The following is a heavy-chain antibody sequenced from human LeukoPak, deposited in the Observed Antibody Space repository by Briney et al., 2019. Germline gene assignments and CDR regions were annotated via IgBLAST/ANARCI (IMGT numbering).Heavy chain of an antibody. CDR1: GFTFSDYY. CDR3: AREKLSGSYQRRYYYYGMDV. V-gene: IGHV3-11*01. D-gene: IGHD1-26*01. Sequence: GGSLRLSCAASGFTFSDYYMSWIRQAPGKGLEWVSYISSSGSTIYYADSVKGRFTISRDNAKNSLYLQMNSLRAEDTAVYYCAREKLSGSYQRRYYYYGMDVWGQGTTVTVSS. J-gene: IGHJ6*02. CDR2: ISSSGSTI.